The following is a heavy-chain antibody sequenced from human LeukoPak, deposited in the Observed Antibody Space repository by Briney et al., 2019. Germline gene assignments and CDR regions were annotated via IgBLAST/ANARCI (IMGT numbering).Heavy chain of an antibody. V-gene: IGHV1-18*01. Sequence: ASVKVSCKASGYTFTSYGISWVRQAPGQGLEWMGWISAYNGNTNYAQKLQGRVTMTTDTSTSTAYMELRSLRSDDTAVYYCARTGYCSSTSCRPNYYYYMDVWGKGTTVTVSS. CDR2: ISAYNGNT. D-gene: IGHD2-2*03. CDR3: ARTGYCSSTSCRPNYYYYMDV. J-gene: IGHJ6*03. CDR1: GYTFTSYG.